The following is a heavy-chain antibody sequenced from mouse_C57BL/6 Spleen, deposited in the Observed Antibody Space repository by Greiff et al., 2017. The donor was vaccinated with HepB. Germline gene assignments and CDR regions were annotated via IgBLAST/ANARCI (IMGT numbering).Heavy chain of an antibody. J-gene: IGHJ4*01. Sequence: ESGPGLVKPSQSLSLTCSVTGYSITSGYYWNWIRQFPGNKLEWMGYISYDGSNNYNPSLKNRISITRDTSKNQFFLKLNSVTTEDTATYYCARDREYYDYGSYAMDYWGQGTSVTVSS. D-gene: IGHD2-4*01. CDR1: GYSITSGYY. CDR3: ARDREYYDYGSYAMDY. CDR2: ISYDGSN. V-gene: IGHV3-6*01.